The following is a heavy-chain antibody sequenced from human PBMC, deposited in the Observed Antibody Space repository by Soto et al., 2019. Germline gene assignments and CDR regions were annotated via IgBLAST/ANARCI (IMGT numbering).Heavy chain of an antibody. CDR2: ISSSSSTI. J-gene: IGHJ5*02. D-gene: IGHD6-19*01. CDR3: ARERIAVAGLNRFDP. V-gene: IGHV3-48*01. CDR1: GCTPRNGS. Sequence: GALTRPGARPGCTPRNGSVYRVPPSPWKGLEWVSYISSSSSTIYYADSVKGRFTISRDNAKNSLYLQMNSLRAEDTAVYYCARERIAVAGLNRFDPWGQGTLVPVSS.